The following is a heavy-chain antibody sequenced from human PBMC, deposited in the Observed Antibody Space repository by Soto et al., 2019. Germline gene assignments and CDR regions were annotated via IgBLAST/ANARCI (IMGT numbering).Heavy chain of an antibody. CDR3: ARVSGSYYYGMDV. CDR1: GGSISSSNW. CDR2: IYHSGGT. Sequence: QVQLQESGPGLVKPSGTLSLTCAVSGGSISSSNWWSWVRQPPGKGLEWIGEIYHSGGTNYNPSLKRRVTISVDKSKKQFSLKLSSVTAADTAVYYCARVSGSYYYGMDVWGQGTTVTVSS. J-gene: IGHJ6*02. D-gene: IGHD1-26*01. V-gene: IGHV4-4*02.